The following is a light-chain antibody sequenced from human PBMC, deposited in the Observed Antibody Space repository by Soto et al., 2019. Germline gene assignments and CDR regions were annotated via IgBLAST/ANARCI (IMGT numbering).Light chain of an antibody. Sequence: QSVLTQPASVSGSPGQSITISCTGTSSDIGDYDYVSWYQQHPGKAPKLLISEVSNRPSGVSNRFSGSKSGNTASLTISGLQAEDEADYYCSSYTTSSTQVFGGGTQLTVL. CDR1: SSDIGDYDY. CDR2: EVS. V-gene: IGLV2-14*01. CDR3: SSYTTSSTQV. J-gene: IGLJ7*01.